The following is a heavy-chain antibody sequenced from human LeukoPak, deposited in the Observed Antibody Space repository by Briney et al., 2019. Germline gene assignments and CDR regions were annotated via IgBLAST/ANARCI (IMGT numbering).Heavy chain of an antibody. V-gene: IGHV3-23*01. Sequence: HSGGSLRLSCAASGFTFSSYSMNWVRQAPGKGLEWVSAISGSGGSTYYADSVKGRFTISRDNAKNTLYLQMNSLRAEDTAVYYCARGSHTYYYDSSGYYYPFDYWGQGTLVTVSS. CDR2: ISGSGGST. D-gene: IGHD3-22*01. CDR1: GFTFSSYS. J-gene: IGHJ4*02. CDR3: ARGSHTYYYDSSGYYYPFDY.